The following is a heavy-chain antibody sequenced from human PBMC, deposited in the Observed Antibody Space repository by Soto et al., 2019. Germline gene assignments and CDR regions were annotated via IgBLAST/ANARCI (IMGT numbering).Heavy chain of an antibody. D-gene: IGHD6-13*01. CDR3: AKDMQGGSSSSRYYYGLDV. Sequence: EVQLVESGGGLVQPGRSLRLSCAASGFTFDDYAMHWVRQAPGKGLEWVSGISWNSGTIVYADSVKGRFTISRDNAKNYLYLQMNSLRGEDTALYYCAKDMQGGSSSSRYYYGLDVWGQGTTVIVSS. J-gene: IGHJ6*02. V-gene: IGHV3-9*01. CDR1: GFTFDDYA. CDR2: ISWNSGTI.